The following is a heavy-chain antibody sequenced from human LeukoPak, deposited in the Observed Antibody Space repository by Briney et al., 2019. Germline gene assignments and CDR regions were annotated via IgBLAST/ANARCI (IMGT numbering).Heavy chain of an antibody. CDR1: GFTFSSYA. CDR3: AILGGTGEFFDAFDI. Sequence: GGSLRLSCAASGFTFSSYALSWVRQAPGKGLEWVSAISGSGGSTYYADSVKGRFTISRDNSKNTLYLQMNSLRAEDTAVYYCAILGGTGEFFDAFDIWGQGTMVTVSS. J-gene: IGHJ3*02. D-gene: IGHD3-16*01. V-gene: IGHV3-23*01. CDR2: ISGSGGST.